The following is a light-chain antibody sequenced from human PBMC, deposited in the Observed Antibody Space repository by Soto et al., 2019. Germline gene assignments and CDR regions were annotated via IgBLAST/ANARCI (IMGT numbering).Light chain of an antibody. CDR3: CSYAGSYTYV. CDR2: DVN. V-gene: IGLV2-11*01. CDR1: DSNIGFYNF. Sequence: QSALTQPRSVSGSPGQSVTISCTGTDSNIGFYNFVSWYQQHPDKAPHLVIYDVNKRPSGVPARFSGSKSGNTASLTISGLQADDEDDYYCCSYAGSYTYVFGIGTKVTVL. J-gene: IGLJ1*01.